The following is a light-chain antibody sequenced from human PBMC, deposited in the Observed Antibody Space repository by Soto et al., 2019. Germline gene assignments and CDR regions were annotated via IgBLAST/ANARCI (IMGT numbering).Light chain of an antibody. V-gene: IGKV1-5*01. CDR2: DAS. Sequence: DRQMTQSPSTLSASVGDRVTITCRASQSISSWLAWYQQKPGKAPKLLIYDASSLESGVPSRFSGSGSGTEFTLTISSLQPDDFATYYCQQYNSYRTFSQGTKVDIK. J-gene: IGKJ1*01. CDR3: QQYNSYRT. CDR1: QSISSW.